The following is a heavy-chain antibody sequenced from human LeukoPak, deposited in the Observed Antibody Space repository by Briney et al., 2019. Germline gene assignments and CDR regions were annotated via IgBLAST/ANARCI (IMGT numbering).Heavy chain of an antibody. J-gene: IGHJ4*02. CDR1: GGSISDFY. CDR3: ARNSGDY. CDR2: IYSSGNT. V-gene: IGHV4-4*07. D-gene: IGHD4-23*01. Sequence: SETLSLTCSVSGGSISDFYWSWIRQPPGKGLEWIGRIYSSGNTNYNPSLKSRVTMSLDASKNQFSLKLSSVTAADTAVYYCARNSGDYWGQGTLVTVSS.